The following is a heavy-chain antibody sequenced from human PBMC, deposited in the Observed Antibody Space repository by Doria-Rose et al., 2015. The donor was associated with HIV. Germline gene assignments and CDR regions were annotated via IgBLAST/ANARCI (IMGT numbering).Heavy chain of an antibody. V-gene: IGHV2-26*01. CDR3: ARIKSSRWYHKYYFDF. CDR2: IFSDDER. D-gene: IGHD6-13*01. Sequence: QGSGPVLVKPTETLTLTCTVSGVSLSSPGMGVSWIRQPPGKALEWLANIFSDDERSYKTSLKSRLTISRGTSKGQAVLTMTDMDPVDTATYYCARIKSSRWYHKYYFDFWGQGTLVIVSA. CDR1: GVSLSSPGMG. J-gene: IGHJ4*02.